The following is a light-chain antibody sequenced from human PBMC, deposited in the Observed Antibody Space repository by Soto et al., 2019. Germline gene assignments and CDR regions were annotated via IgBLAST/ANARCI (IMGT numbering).Light chain of an antibody. J-gene: IGLJ1*01. CDR2: SND. CDR1: SSNIESNT. Sequence: QSVLTQPPSASGTPGQRVTISCSGSSSNIESNTVTWYQQFPGAAPKLIIYSNDFRPSGVPDRFSGSRSGTSASLAISGLQSQDEAVYFCAAWDDSLNGYVFGVGTKVTVL. CDR3: AAWDDSLNGYV. V-gene: IGLV1-44*01.